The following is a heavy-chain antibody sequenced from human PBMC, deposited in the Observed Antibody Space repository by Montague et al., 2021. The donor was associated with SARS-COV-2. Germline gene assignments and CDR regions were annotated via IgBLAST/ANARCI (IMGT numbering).Heavy chain of an antibody. V-gene: IGHV6-1*01. J-gene: IGHJ6*02. CDR2: IYHRSKWYL. CDR1: RDSVFPHSAA. Sequence: CAISRDSVFPHSAAWSWFRQSPSRGLEWLGWIYHRSKWYLDYAVAVKGRITINADTSRNQFSLQLNSVTPEDTAVYYCASAPYSSGFYGMDVWGQGTTVTVSS. D-gene: IGHD3-22*01. CDR3: ASAPYSSGFYGMDV.